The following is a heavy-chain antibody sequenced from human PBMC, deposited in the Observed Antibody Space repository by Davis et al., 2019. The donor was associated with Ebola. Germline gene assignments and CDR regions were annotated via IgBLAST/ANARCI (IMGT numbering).Heavy chain of an antibody. D-gene: IGHD6-13*01. V-gene: IGHV1-8*03. CDR2: MNPNSGNT. CDR1: GYTFTSYD. Sequence: ASVKVSCKASGYTFTSYDINWVRQATGQGLEWMGWMNPNSGNTGYAQKFQGRVTITRNTSISTAYMELSSLRSEDTAVYYCARESGYSSSWYNWGQGTLVTVSS. CDR3: ARESGYSSSWYN. J-gene: IGHJ4*02.